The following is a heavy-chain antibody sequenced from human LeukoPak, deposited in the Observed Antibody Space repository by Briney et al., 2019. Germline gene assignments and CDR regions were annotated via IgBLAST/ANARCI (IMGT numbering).Heavy chain of an antibody. V-gene: IGHV1-18*04. CDR1: GYTFTGYY. Sequence: ASVKVSCKASGYTFTGYYMHWVRQAPGQGLEWMGWISAYNGNTNYAQKLQGRVTMTTDTSTSIAYMELRSLRSDDTAVYYCARVGTTMILNWFDPWGQGTLVTVSS. D-gene: IGHD3-22*01. CDR3: ARVGTTMILNWFDP. CDR2: ISAYNGNT. J-gene: IGHJ5*02.